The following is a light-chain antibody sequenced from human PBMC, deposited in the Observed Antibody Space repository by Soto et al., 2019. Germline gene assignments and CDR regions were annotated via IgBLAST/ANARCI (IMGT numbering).Light chain of an antibody. CDR1: QSVSSY. Sequence: EIVLTQSPATLSLSPGERSTLSCRSSQSVSSYLAWYQHKPGQAPRLLIYDASRRAPGIPARFSGSGSGTDFTLTISSLEPEDFAVYYCQQRRNWPPLTFGGGTKVDIK. V-gene: IGKV3-11*01. CDR3: QQRRNWPPLT. CDR2: DAS. J-gene: IGKJ4*01.